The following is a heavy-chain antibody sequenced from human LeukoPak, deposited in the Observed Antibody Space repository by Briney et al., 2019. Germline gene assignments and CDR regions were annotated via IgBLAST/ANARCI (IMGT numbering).Heavy chain of an antibody. CDR1: GFTFDDYG. J-gene: IGHJ4*02. V-gene: IGHV3-20*04. CDR2: INWNGGST. Sequence: GGSLRLSCAASGFTFDDYGMSWVRQAPGKGLEWVSGINWNGGSTGYADSVKGRFTISRDSAKNSPYLQMNSLRAEDTALYYCARDRSDYFDYWGQGTLVTVSS. CDR3: ARDRSDYFDY.